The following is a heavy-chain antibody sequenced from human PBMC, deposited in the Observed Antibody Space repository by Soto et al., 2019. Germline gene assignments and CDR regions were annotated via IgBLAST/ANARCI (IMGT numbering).Heavy chain of an antibody. Sequence: QVQVQQWGAGLLKPSETLSLICAVYGESFSGYFWSWIRQSPGKGPEWIGEVNNGGRTNYNPSLESRVTISVDTSKKQFVLQMTSVTAADTAVYYCARGREQWLKSGPFDFWGQGSLVAVSS. CDR2: VNNGGRT. J-gene: IGHJ5*01. CDR3: ARGREQWLKSGPFDF. V-gene: IGHV4-34*02. CDR1: GESFSGYF. D-gene: IGHD6-19*01.